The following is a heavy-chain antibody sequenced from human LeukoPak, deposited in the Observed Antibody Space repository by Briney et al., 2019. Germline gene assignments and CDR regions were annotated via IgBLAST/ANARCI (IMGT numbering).Heavy chain of an antibody. CDR3: ARDQGRTVTLGWFDP. V-gene: IGHV4-4*07. CDR2: IYTSGST. Sequence: PSETLSLTCTVSGGSISSYYWSWIRQPAGKGLEWIGRIYTSGSTNYNPSLQSRVTMSVDTSKNQFSLKLSSVTAADTAVYYCARDQGRTVTLGWFDPWGQGTLVTVSS. D-gene: IGHD4-17*01. CDR1: GGSISSYY. J-gene: IGHJ5*02.